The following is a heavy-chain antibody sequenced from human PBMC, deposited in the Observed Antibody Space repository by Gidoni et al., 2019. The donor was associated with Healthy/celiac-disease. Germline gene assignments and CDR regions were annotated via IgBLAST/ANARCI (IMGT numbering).Heavy chain of an antibody. J-gene: IGHJ6*03. V-gene: IGHV3-53*01. D-gene: IGHD6-6*01. CDR3: ARASSSFRYYYMDV. CDR1: GFPVSSNY. CDR2: IYSGGST. Sequence: EVQLVESGGGLIQPGGSLRLSCAASGFPVSSNYMSWVRQAPGKGLEWVSVIYSGGSTYYADSVKGRFTISRDNSKNTLYLQMNSLSAEDTAVYYCARASSSFRYYYMDVWGKGTTVTVSS.